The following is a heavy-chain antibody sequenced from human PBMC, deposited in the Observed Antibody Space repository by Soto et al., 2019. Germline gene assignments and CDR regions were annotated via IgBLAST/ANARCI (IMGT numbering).Heavy chain of an antibody. J-gene: IGHJ4*02. CDR1: GGSFSGYY. CDR2: INHSGST. V-gene: IGHV4-34*01. CDR3: ARGKNWRYFDY. Sequence: SETLSLTCAVYGGSFSGYYWSWIRQPPGKGLEWIGEINHSGSTNYNPSLKSRVTISVDTSKNQFSLKLSSVTAADTAVYYCARGKNWRYFDYWGQGTLVTVSS.